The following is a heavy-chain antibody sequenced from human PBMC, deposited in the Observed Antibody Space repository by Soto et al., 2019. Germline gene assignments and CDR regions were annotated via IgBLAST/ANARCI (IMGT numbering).Heavy chain of an antibody. Sequence: GESLKISCKGSGYSFTNYWISWVRQMPGKGLEWMGRIDPSDSFTNYSPSFQGHVTISADKSISTAYLQWSSLKASDTAMYYCATVYTSSSSGSGWGGGGMDVWGQGTTVTVSS. J-gene: IGHJ6*02. CDR1: GYSFTNYW. CDR3: ATVYTSSSSGSGWGGGGMDV. V-gene: IGHV5-10-1*01. CDR2: IDPSDSFT. D-gene: IGHD6-6*01.